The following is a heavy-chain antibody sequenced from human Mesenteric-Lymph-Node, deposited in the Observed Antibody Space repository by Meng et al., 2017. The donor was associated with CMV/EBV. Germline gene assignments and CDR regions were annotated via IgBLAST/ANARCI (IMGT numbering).Heavy chain of an antibody. D-gene: IGHD2/OR15-2a*01. CDR2: ITWNSDKI. Sequence: GGSLRLSCAASGFTFDAYAMHWVRQTPGKGLEWVSGITWNSDKIGYADSVKGRFSISRDNAKNSLYLQMNGLRPEDTALYYCAKDRGSNNYYGMDVWGQGITVTVSS. J-gene: IGHJ6*02. CDR3: AKDRGSNNYYGMDV. CDR1: GFTFDAYA. V-gene: IGHV3-9*01.